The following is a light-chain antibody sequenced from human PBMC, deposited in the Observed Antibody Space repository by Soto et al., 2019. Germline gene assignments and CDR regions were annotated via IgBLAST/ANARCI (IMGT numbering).Light chain of an antibody. CDR2: EVS. CDR3: SSYTSSSTLGHVV. J-gene: IGLJ2*01. V-gene: IGLV2-14*01. CDR1: SSDVGGYNY. Sequence: QPALTQPASVSGSPGQSITISCTGTSSDVGGYNYVSWYQQHPGKAPKLMIYEVSNRPSGISNRFSGSKSGNTASLTISGLQAEDEADYYCSSYTSSSTLGHVVFGGGTKLTVL.